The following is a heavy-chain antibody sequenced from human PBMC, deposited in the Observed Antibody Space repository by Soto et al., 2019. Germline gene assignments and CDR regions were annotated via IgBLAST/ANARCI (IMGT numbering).Heavy chain of an antibody. D-gene: IGHD6-19*01. V-gene: IGHV4-61*01. Sequence: SETLSLTCSVSGASVISGSFYFGWMRQPPGNGLELIGFIYNNETFNYNPSLKSRVTLSVDTSKHQFSLKLSSVTAADTAVYYCARVPLRYSSSHNFDSWGQGALVTVSS. CDR1: GASVISGSFY. J-gene: IGHJ4*02. CDR2: IYNNETF. CDR3: ARVPLRYSSSHNFDS.